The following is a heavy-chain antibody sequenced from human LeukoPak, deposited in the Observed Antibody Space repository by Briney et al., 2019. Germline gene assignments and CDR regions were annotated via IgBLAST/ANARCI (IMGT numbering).Heavy chain of an antibody. Sequence: PSETLSLTCAVYGGSFSGYYWSWIRKPPGKGLEWIREIKRSGRTTYNPTLSIGVTISVATSKNQFSLKLSSVTAADTAVYNCARGVGAAAGLPPFDYWGEGTLVTVS. V-gene: IGHV4-34*01. J-gene: IGHJ4*02. CDR1: GGSFSGYY. CDR3: ARGVGAAAGLPPFDY. CDR2: IKRSGRT. D-gene: IGHD6-13*01.